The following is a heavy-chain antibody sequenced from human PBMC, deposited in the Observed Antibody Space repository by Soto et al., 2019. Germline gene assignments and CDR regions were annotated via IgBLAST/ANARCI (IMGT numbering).Heavy chain of an antibody. CDR1: GGSISSSSYY. Sequence: PSETLSLTCTVSGGSISSSSYYWGWIRQPPGKGLGWIGSIYYSGSTYYSPSLKSRVAISLDTSKNQFSLKGTSVTAADTAVCCCARLAYRRGRHGYWGQGTPVPVST. D-gene: IGHD2-2*01. CDR2: IYYSGST. V-gene: IGHV4-39*01. J-gene: IGHJ1*01. CDR3: ARLAYRRGRHGY.